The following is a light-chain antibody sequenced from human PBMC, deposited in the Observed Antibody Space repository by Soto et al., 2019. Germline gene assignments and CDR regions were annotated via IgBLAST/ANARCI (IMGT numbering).Light chain of an antibody. CDR2: EVS. Sequence: QSALTQPPSASGSPGQSVTISCTGTSSDIGAYNYVSWYQQYPGKAPKLMIFEVSKRPSGVPDRFSGSKSGNTASLTVSGLQAEDEADYYCCSYAGSNNFIFGTGTKLTAL. J-gene: IGLJ1*01. V-gene: IGLV2-8*01. CDR1: SSDIGAYNY. CDR3: CSYAGSNNFI.